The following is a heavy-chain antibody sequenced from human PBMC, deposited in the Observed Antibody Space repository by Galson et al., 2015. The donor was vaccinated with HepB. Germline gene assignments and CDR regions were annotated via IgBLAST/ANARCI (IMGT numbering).Heavy chain of an antibody. J-gene: IGHJ6*03. CDR3: ARDPILGVVSLNYYYYYYMDV. Sequence: SLRLSCAASGFTFSGYVIHWVRQASGKGLEWVSVISYDGSNKYYADSVKGRFTISRDNSKNMLYLQMNSLRAEDTAVYYCARDPILGVVSLNYYYYYYMDVWGKGTTVTVSS. CDR1: GFTFSGYV. CDR2: ISYDGSNK. V-gene: IGHV3-30-3*01. D-gene: IGHD3-3*01.